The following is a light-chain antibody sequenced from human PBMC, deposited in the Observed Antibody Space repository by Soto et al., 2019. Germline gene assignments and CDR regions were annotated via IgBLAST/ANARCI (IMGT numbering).Light chain of an antibody. V-gene: IGKV1-5*01. J-gene: IGKJ1*01. CDR3: LQDYNSPRT. CDR2: DAS. CDR1: QSITSW. Sequence: DIQITQSPSTLSASVADRVTITCRASQSITSWLAWYQQKTGKPPNILIYDASSLQSGVPSRFSGSGSGTDFTLTISSLQPEDFATYYCLQDYNSPRTFGQGTKVDIK.